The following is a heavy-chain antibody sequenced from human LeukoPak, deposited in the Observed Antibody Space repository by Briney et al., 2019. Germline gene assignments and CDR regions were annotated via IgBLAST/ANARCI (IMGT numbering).Heavy chain of an antibody. J-gene: IGHJ6*02. V-gene: IGHV3-30*04. CDR3: ARDGGNSHNHNYYYYGMDV. CDR2: ISYDGSNK. CDR1: GFTFSSYA. Sequence: GGSLRLSCAASGFTFSSYAMHWVRQAPGKGLEWVAVISYDGSNKYYADSVKGRFTISRDNSKNTLYLQMNSLRAEDTAVYYCARDGGNSHNHNYYYYGMDVWGQGTTVTVSS. D-gene: IGHD4-23*01.